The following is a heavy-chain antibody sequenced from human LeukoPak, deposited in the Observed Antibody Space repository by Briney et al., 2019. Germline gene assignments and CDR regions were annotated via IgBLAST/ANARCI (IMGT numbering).Heavy chain of an antibody. V-gene: IGHV4-31*03. J-gene: IGHJ4*02. Sequence: NSSETLSLTCTVSGGSISSGGYYWSWIRQRPGKGLEWIGYIYYSGSTYYNPSLKSRVTISVDTSKNQFSLKLSSVTAADTAVYYCARSQTSNYYGSGSWVNYFDYWGQGTLVTVSS. CDR1: GGSISSGGYY. CDR3: ARSQTSNYYGSGSWVNYFDY. CDR2: IYYSGST. D-gene: IGHD3-10*01.